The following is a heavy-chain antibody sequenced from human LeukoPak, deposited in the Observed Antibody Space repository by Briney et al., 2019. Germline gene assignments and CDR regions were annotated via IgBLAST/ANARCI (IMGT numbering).Heavy chain of an antibody. D-gene: IGHD5-24*01. CDR1: GYSISSGHY. CDR2: MFHSGST. CDR3: ARAQRWLQSGNRPKINYYYMDV. V-gene: IGHV4-38-2*02. J-gene: IGHJ6*03. Sequence: SETLSLTCTVSGYSISSGHYWAWIRQSPEKGLECIATMFHSGSTYYNPSLKSRVTTSVDTSKNEFSLNLSSVTAADTAVYYCARAQRWLQSGNRPKINYYYMDVWGKGTTVTISS.